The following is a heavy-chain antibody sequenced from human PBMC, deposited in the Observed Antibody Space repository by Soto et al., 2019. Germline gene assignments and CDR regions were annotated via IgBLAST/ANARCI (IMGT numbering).Heavy chain of an antibody. Sequence: SETLSLTCTVSGGSISSYYWSWIRQPPGKGLEWIGYIYYSGNTNYNPSLKSRVTISVDTSKNQFSLKLRSVTAADTAVFYCAGLYPYESSGYHLNYWGQGALVT. V-gene: IGHV4-59*08. CDR3: AGLYPYESSGYHLNY. D-gene: IGHD3-22*01. J-gene: IGHJ4*02. CDR2: IYYSGNT. CDR1: GGSISSYY.